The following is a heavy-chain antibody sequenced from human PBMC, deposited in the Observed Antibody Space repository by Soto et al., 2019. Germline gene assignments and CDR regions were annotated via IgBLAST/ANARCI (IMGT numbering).Heavy chain of an antibody. V-gene: IGHV3-23*01. J-gene: IGHJ3*02. CDR3: AKAVLVVVIDPDAFDI. D-gene: IGHD3-22*01. CDR1: GFTFSSYA. CDR2: ISGSGGST. Sequence: EVQLLESGGGLVQPGGSLRLSCAASGFTFSSYAMSWVRQAPGKGLEWVSAISGSGGSTYYADSVKGRFTISRDNSKNTLYLQMNSLRAEDTAVYYCAKAVLVVVIDPDAFDIWGQGTMVTVSS.